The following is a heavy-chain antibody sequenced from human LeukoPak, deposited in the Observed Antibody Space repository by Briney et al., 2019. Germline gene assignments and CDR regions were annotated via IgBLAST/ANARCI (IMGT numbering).Heavy chain of an antibody. J-gene: IGHJ5*02. CDR2: IYYSGST. V-gene: IGHV4-39*01. D-gene: IGHD1-26*01. Sequence: SETLSLTCTVSGGSISSSSYSWGWIRQPPGKGLEWIGSIYYSGSTYYNPSLKSRVTISVDTSKNQFSLKLSSVTAADTAVYYCARLLDSISGDWFDPWGQGTLVTVSS. CDR1: GGSISSSSYS. CDR3: ARLLDSISGDWFDP.